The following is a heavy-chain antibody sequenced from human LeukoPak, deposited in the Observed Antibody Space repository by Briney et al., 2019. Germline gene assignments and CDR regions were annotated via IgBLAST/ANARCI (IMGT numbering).Heavy chain of an antibody. V-gene: IGHV3-23*01. CDR1: GFTFSSYA. CDR3: AKPQGGYSGYDLREFDY. Sequence: GGSLRLSCAASGFTFSSYAMSWVRRAPGKGLEWVSAISGSGGSTYYADSVKGRFTISRDNSKNTLYLQMNSLRAEDTAVYYCAKPQGGYSGYDLREFDYWGQGTLVTVSS. CDR2: ISGSGGST. D-gene: IGHD5-12*01. J-gene: IGHJ4*02.